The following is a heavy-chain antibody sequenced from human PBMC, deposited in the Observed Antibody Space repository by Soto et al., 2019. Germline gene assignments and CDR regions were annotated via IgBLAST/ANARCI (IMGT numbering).Heavy chain of an antibody. J-gene: IGHJ4*02. CDR1: GGTFSSYA. CDR2: IVPIVDTS. V-gene: IGHV1-69*13. Sequence: SVKVSCKTSGGTFSSYAISWVRQAPGQGLEWMGGIVPIVDTSTYAQKFQGRVTITADESTSTVYMELSSLRSDDTAVYYCVIVVALPGYTHYRGQGILVTVS. D-gene: IGHD5-12*01. CDR3: VIVVALPGYTHY.